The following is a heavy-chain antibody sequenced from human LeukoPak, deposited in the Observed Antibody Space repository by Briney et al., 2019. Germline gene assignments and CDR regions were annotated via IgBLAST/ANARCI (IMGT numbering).Heavy chain of an antibody. CDR3: ARVMRIAVAGTDY. CDR2: ITSSSSTM. CDR1: GYTFSSYS. V-gene: IGHV3-48*02. J-gene: IGHJ4*02. D-gene: IGHD6-19*01. Sequence: ASVKVSCKASGYTFSSYSMIWVRQAPGKGLEWVSSITSSSSTMYYADSVKGRFTISRDNAKNSLFLQLNSLTDEDTAVYYCARVMRIAVAGTDYWGQGTLVTVSS.